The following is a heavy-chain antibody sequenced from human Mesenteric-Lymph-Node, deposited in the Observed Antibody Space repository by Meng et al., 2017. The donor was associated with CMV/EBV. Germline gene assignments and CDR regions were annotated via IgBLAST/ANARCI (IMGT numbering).Heavy chain of an antibody. CDR3: SKDSATEVAFGALFHY. Sequence: GGSLRLSCAASGFTFSDHYMNWVRQAPGRGLEWVSSIRNSSTIYYADSVKGRFTISRDNAKNSLYLQMNSLRAEDTALYYCSKDSATEVAFGALFHYWGRGTLVTVSS. J-gene: IGHJ4*02. CDR1: GFTFSDHY. D-gene: IGHD3-16*01. V-gene: IGHV3-69-1*01. CDR2: IRNSSTI.